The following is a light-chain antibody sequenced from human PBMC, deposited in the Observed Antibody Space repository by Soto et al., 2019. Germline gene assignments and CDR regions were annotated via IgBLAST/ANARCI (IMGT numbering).Light chain of an antibody. J-gene: IGKJ2*01. Sequence: EIVLTQSPATLSLSPGERATLSCRASQRVNNYLDWYQQRPGQAPRLLIYDASNRATGVPARFSGSGSGTDFTLTISRLEPEDFAVYYCQQRNSWPPPFTFGQGTKLEIK. CDR2: DAS. V-gene: IGKV3-11*01. CDR1: QRVNNY. CDR3: QQRNSWPPPFT.